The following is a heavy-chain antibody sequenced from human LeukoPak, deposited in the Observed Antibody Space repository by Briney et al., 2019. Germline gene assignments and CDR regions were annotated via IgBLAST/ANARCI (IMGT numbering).Heavy chain of an antibody. CDR2: IFHSGTT. CDR1: GYSIDSGFY. CDR3: ARLGYSGSYYHAFEI. Sequence: PSESLSLTCTVSGYSIDSGFYWGWIRQPPGKGLKWVANIFHSGTTYFNPSLQSRVTISVDTSKNQFSLKLATVAATDTAVYYCARLGYSGSYYHAFEIWGQGTMVTVSS. D-gene: IGHD1-26*01. J-gene: IGHJ3*02. V-gene: IGHV4-38-2*02.